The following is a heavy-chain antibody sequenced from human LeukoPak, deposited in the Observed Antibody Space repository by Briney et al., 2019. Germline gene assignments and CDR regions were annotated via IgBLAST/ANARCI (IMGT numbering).Heavy chain of an antibody. CDR3: AKDIDSSGYSKYKKGIDY. V-gene: IGHV3-30*02. CDR2: IRYDGSNK. Sequence: PGGSLRLSCAASGFTFSSYGMHWVRQAPGKGLEWVALIRYDGSNKYYADSVKGRFTISRDNSKNTLYLQMNSLRAEDTAVYYCAKDIDSSGYSKYKKGIDYWGQGTLVTVSS. D-gene: IGHD3-22*01. CDR1: GFTFSSYG. J-gene: IGHJ4*02.